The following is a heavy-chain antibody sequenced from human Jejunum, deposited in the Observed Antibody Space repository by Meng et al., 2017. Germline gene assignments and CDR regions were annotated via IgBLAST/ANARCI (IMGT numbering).Heavy chain of an antibody. Sequence: QIALTEAGATLVKPSQNLSLTCTFSGFPLSTSGVGVRSIRQPPGKALDYLALIYWDDDKRYSPSLRSRLTIAKDTTKNQVVLTMTNMDPVDTATYYCAHTAYSYGNHFDYWGQGTLVTVSS. CDR1: GFPLSTSGVG. D-gene: IGHD5-18*01. V-gene: IGHV2-5*02. CDR2: IYWDDDK. CDR3: AHTAYSYGNHFDY. J-gene: IGHJ4*02.